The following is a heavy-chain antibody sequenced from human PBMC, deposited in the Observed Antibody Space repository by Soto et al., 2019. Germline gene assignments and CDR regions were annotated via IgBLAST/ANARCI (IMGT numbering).Heavy chain of an antibody. CDR2: ISAYNGNT. J-gene: IGHJ6*02. CDR3: ARDRKIVGATFYYYGMDV. V-gene: IGHV1-18*01. Sequence: QVQLVQSGAEVKKPGASVKVSCKASGYTFTSYGISWVRQAPGQGLEWMGWISAYNGNTNYAQKLQGRVTMTTDTSRSIAYMELRSLRSDDTAGYYCARDRKIVGATFYYYGMDVWGQGTTVTVSS. D-gene: IGHD1-26*01. CDR1: GYTFTSYG.